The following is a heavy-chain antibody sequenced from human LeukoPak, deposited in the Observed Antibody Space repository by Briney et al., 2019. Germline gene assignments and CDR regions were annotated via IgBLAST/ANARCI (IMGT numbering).Heavy chain of an antibody. CDR1: GYTLTELS. V-gene: IGHV1-24*01. Sequence: ASVKVSCKVSGYTLTELSMHWVRQAPGKGLEWMGGFDPEDGETIYAQKFQGRVTMTRDTSINTAYLELNSLRSDDTAIYYCARDEQGGTTGGLGYWGQGTLVTVSS. CDR2: FDPEDGET. J-gene: IGHJ4*02. D-gene: IGHD4-17*01. CDR3: ARDEQGGTTGGLGY.